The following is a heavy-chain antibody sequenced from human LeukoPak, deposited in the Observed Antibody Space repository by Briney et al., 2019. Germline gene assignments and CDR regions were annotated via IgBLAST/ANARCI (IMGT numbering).Heavy chain of an antibody. V-gene: IGHV3-7*01. Sequence: GGSLRLSCAASGFTLSSYWMTWVRQAPGKGLEWVANIKQDGSVKYYVDSVKGRFTVSRDNAKNSLYLQMNSLRAEDTAVYYCARDPGYGLDYWGQGTLVTVSS. J-gene: IGHJ4*02. CDR3: ARDPGYGLDY. D-gene: IGHD5-18*01. CDR1: GFTLSSYW. CDR2: IKQDGSVK.